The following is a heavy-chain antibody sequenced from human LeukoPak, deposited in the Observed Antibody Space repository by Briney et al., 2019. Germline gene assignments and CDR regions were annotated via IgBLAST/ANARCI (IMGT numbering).Heavy chain of an antibody. J-gene: IGHJ5*02. CDR3: ARDERYCSSTSCYLGSGNWFDP. CDR2: ISAYNGNT. V-gene: IGHV1-18*04. D-gene: IGHD2-2*01. CDR1: GYTFTSYG. Sequence: ASVKVSCKASGYTFTSYGISWVRQAPGQGLEWMGWISAYNGNTNYAQKLQGRVTMTTDTSTSTAYMELRSLRSDDTAVYYCARDERYCSSTSCYLGSGNWFDPWGQGTLVTVSS.